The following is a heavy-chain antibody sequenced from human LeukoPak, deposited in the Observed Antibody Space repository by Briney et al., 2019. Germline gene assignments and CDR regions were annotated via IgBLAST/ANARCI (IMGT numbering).Heavy chain of an antibody. CDR2: IYNDGTT. Sequence: GGSLRLSCAASGFTFSNYAISWVRQAPGKGLEWVSVIYNDGTTYYADSVKGRFTISRDNPKNTLYLQMNALRAEDTAVYYCTKTGGPRDWGQGTLVTVSS. V-gene: IGHV3-23*01. CDR1: GFTFSNYA. CDR3: TKTGGPRD. J-gene: IGHJ4*02. D-gene: IGHD7-27*01.